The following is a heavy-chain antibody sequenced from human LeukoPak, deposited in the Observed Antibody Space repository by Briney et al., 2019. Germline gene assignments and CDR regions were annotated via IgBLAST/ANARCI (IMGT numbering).Heavy chain of an antibody. Sequence: GGSLRLSCAASGFTFSSYGMHWVRQAPGKGLEWVAFIRYDGNNKYYADSVKGRFTISRDNSKNTLYLQMNSLRAEDTAVYYCAKGPRTVRFGDRHKGIFDYWGQGTLVTVSS. V-gene: IGHV3-30*02. J-gene: IGHJ4*02. D-gene: IGHD3-10*01. CDR3: AKGPRTVRFGDRHKGIFDY. CDR1: GFTFSSYG. CDR2: IRYDGNNK.